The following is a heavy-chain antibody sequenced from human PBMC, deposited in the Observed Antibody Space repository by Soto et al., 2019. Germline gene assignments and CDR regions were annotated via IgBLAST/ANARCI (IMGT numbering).Heavy chain of an antibody. CDR2: IYSGGST. D-gene: IGHD6-19*01. Sequence: PGRALRVSCADSGFTVSSNYMSWVRQAPGKGLEWVSVIYSGGSTYYADSVKGRFTISRDNSKNTLYLQMNSLRAEDTAVYYCARDRRRSGWYKDFDIWGQGTMVTVS. V-gene: IGHV3-53*01. CDR1: GFTVSSNY. CDR3: ARDRRRSGWYKDFDI. J-gene: IGHJ3*02.